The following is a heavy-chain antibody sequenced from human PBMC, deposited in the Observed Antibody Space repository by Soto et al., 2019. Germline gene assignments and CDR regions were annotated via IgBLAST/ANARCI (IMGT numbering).Heavy chain of an antibody. Sequence: SETLSLTCTVSGGSISSYYWSWIRQPPGKGLEWIGYIYYSGSTNYNPSLKSRVTISVDTSKNQFSLKLSSVTAADTAVYYCARDIDYWGQGTLVTVSS. CDR1: GGSISSYY. V-gene: IGHV4-59*01. J-gene: IGHJ4*02. CDR2: IYYSGST. CDR3: ARDIDY.